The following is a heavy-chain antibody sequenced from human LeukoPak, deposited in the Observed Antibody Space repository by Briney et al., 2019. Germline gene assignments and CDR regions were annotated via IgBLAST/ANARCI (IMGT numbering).Heavy chain of an antibody. CDR2: MNPNSGNT. J-gene: IGHJ4*02. CDR1: GYTFTSYD. CDR3: AREATIFGVAYGAINY. Sequence: ASVKVSCKASGYTFTSYDINWVRQATGQGLEWMGWMNPNSGNTGYAQKFQGRVTMTRNTSISTAYMELSSLRSEDTAVYYCAREATIFGVAYGAINYWGQGTLVTVSP. D-gene: IGHD3-3*01. V-gene: IGHV1-8*01.